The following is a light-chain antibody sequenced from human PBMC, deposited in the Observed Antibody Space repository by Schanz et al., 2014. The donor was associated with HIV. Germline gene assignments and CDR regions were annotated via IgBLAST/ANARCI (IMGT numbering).Light chain of an antibody. CDR3: CSYAGLSTLV. Sequence: QSALTQPASVSGSPGQSITISCTGTSSDVGGYDFVSWYQQYPGKAPKLLIYEGTKRPSGISNRFSASKSGNTASLTISGLQVEDEAEYFCCSYAGLSTLVFGGGTKLTVL. CDR1: SSDVGGYDF. V-gene: IGLV2-23*01. J-gene: IGLJ2*01. CDR2: EGT.